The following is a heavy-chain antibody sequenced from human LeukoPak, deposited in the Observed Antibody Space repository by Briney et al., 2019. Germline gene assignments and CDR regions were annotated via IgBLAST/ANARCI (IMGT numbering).Heavy chain of an antibody. CDR3: ARDGTIAAAGAHFDY. V-gene: IGHV1-69*13. CDR1: GGTFSSYA. CDR2: IIPIFGTA. Sequence: SVKVSCTASGGTFSSYATSWVRQAPGQGLEWMGGIIPIFGTANYAQKFQGRVTITADESTSTAYMELSSLRSEDTAVYYCARDGTIAAAGAHFDYWGQGTLVTVSS. J-gene: IGHJ4*02. D-gene: IGHD6-13*01.